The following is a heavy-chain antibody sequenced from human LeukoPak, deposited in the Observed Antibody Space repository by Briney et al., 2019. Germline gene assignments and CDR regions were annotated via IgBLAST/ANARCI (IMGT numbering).Heavy chain of an antibody. J-gene: IGHJ5*02. V-gene: IGHV4-34*01. CDR2: INHSGST. CDR1: GGSFSGYY. CDR3: ARGRQRRYKNERINWFDP. D-gene: IGHD5-24*01. Sequence: SETLSLTCAVYGGSFSGYYWSWIRQPPGKGLEWIGEINHSGSTNYNPSLKSRVTISVDTSKNQFSLKLSSVTAADTAVYYCARGRQRRYKNERINWFDPWGQGTLVTVSS.